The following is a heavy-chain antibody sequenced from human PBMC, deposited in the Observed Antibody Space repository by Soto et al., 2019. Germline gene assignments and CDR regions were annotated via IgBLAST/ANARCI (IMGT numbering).Heavy chain of an antibody. CDR1: GFTFDDYA. J-gene: IGHJ4*02. CDR2: ITWNSGGF. CDR3: VKDRGQSAVLRACDF. Sequence: EVQLIESGGGRVQPGKSLRLSCSVAGFTFDDYAMHWVRQVPGRGLEWVSGITWNSGGFAYAQSVQGRFSISRDNAKNTPYLPITNLRLEDTALYYSVKDRGQSAVLRACDFWGPGTLVTVSS. V-gene: IGHV3-9*01. D-gene: IGHD3-3*01.